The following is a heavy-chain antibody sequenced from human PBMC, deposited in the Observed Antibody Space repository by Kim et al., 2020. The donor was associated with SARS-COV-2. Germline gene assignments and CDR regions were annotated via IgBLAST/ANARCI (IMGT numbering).Heavy chain of an antibody. CDR2: IYPGDSDT. V-gene: IGHV5-51*01. CDR1: GYIFTSYW. J-gene: IGHJ4*02. CDR3: ARQAGWVVTAKLHHDY. D-gene: IGHD2-21*02. Sequence: GESLKISCKGSGYIFTSYWIGWVRQMPGKGLEWMGIIYPGDSDTRYSPSFQGQVTISVDKSTNTAYLQWSSLKASDTAMYYCARQAGWVVTAKLHHDYWGQGTLVTVSS.